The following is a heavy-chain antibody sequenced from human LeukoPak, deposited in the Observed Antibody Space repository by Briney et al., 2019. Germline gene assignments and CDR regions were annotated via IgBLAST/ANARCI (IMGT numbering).Heavy chain of an antibody. J-gene: IGHJ4*02. Sequence: GGSLRLSCAASGFTFSSYAMHWVRQAPGKGLEWVAVISYDGSNKYYADSVKGRFTISRDNSKNTLYLQMNSLRAEDTAVYYCARDFSAAGCLDYWGQGTLVTVSS. V-gene: IGHV3-30-3*01. CDR2: ISYDGSNK. D-gene: IGHD6-13*01. CDR1: GFTFSSYA. CDR3: ARDFSAAGCLDY.